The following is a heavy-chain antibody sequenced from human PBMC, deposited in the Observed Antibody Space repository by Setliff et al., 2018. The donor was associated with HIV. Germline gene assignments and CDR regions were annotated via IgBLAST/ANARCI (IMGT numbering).Heavy chain of an antibody. CDR1: GFSISSRYY. J-gene: IGHJ4*02. Sequence: SETLSLTCDVSGFSISSRYYWGWIRQSPGKGLEWIGNIYHTGSSYYNPSLNDRATISLDTSKNQFSLRLRSVTAADTAVYYCARQLAVADYFDYWGQGTLVTVSS. CDR3: ARQLAVADYFDY. CDR2: IYHTGSS. D-gene: IGHD6-19*01. V-gene: IGHV4-38-2*01.